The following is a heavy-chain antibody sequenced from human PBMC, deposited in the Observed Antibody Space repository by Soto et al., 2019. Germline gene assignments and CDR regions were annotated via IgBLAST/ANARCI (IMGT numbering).Heavy chain of an antibody. D-gene: IGHD2-2*01. V-gene: IGHV4-39*01. CDR2: IYYTGGT. CDR3: ARQDIVVVPADIWGYYFDY. J-gene: IGHJ4*02. Sequence: SETLSLTCTVSGDSISTRSNYWAWIRQPPGKGLEWIGSIYYTGGTYYNPSLKSRVTLFLDTSKNQFSLNLNSVTAADTAVYYCARQDIVVVPADIWGYYFDYWGRGTLVTVSS. CDR1: GDSISTRSNY.